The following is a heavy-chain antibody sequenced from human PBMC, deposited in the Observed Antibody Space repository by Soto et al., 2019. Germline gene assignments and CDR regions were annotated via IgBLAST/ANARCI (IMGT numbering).Heavy chain of an antibody. J-gene: IGHJ6*02. CDR3: AKDISVERLRPLYGMDV. D-gene: IGHD1-1*01. V-gene: IGHV3-9*01. CDR1: GFTFDDYA. CDR2: ISWNSGSI. Sequence: GGSLRLSCAASGFTFDDYAMHWVRQAPGKGLEWVSGISWNSGSIGYADSVKGRFTISRDNAKNSLYLQMNSLRAEDTALYYCAKDISVERLRPLYGMDVWGQGTTVTVSS.